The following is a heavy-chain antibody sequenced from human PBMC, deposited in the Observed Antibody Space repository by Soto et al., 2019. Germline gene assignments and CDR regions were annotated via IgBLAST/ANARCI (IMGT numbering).Heavy chain of an antibody. D-gene: IGHD3-9*01. J-gene: IGHJ4*02. CDR2: ISYDGSNK. Sequence: GGSLRLSCAASGFTFGSYAMHWVRQAPGKGLEWVAVISYDGSNKYYADSVKGRFTISRDNSKNTLYLQMNSLRAEDTAVYYCAREMVLRYFGSPAYWGQGTLVTVSS. V-gene: IGHV3-30-3*01. CDR3: AREMVLRYFGSPAY. CDR1: GFTFGSYA.